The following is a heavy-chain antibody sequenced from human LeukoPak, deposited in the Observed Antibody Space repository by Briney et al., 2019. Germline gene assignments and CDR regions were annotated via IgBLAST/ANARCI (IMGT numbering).Heavy chain of an antibody. D-gene: IGHD3/OR15-3a*01. CDR2: ISFDGSNT. J-gene: IGHJ4*02. V-gene: IGHV3-30*18. Sequence: PGGSLRLSCAASRFTFRSYGIHWVRQAPGKGLGGVACISFDGSNTYYVDSVKGRFTISRDNSKNTLYLQMSSLRPEDTALYYCAKDGFWTSRTSYHGAHFFDHWGQGIQVTVSS. CDR1: RFTFRSYG. CDR3: AKDGFWTSRTSYHGAHFFDH.